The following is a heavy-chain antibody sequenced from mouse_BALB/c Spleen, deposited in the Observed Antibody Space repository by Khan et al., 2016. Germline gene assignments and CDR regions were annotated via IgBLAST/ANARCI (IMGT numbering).Heavy chain of an antibody. CDR3: ARHEYGNWYFDV. V-gene: IGHV1-62-2*01. Sequence: QVQLQQSGAELVKPGASVKLSCKASVYTFTEYIIHWVKQRSGQGLEWIGWFYPGSGSIKYNENFKDKATLTADKSSSTVYMELSRLTSEDSAVYFCARHEYGNWYFDVWGAGTTVTVSS. J-gene: IGHJ1*01. CDR2: FYPGSGSI. D-gene: IGHD2-1*01. CDR1: VYTFTEYI.